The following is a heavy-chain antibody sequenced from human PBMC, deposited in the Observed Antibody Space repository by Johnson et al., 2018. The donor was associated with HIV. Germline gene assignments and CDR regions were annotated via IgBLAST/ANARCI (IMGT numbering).Heavy chain of an antibody. CDR2: IKQDGSEK. J-gene: IGHJ3*02. CDR3: ARDPDVTPGAFDI. CDR1: GFTFSSYW. Sequence: VQLVESGGGLVQPGGSLRLSCAASGFTFSSYWMSWVRQAPGKGLEWVANIKQDGSEKYYVDSEKGRFTISRDNAKNSLYLQMNSLRAEDTAVYYCARDPDVTPGAFDIWGQGTMVTVSS. V-gene: IGHV3-7*05. D-gene: IGHD2-15*01.